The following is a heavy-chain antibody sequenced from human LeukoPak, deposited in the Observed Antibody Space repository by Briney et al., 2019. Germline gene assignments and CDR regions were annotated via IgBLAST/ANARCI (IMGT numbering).Heavy chain of an antibody. V-gene: IGHV4-59*01. CDR1: GDSISSYY. CDR3: ATGYSSTWYYFDY. J-gene: IGHJ4*02. D-gene: IGHD6-13*01. CDR2: IYHSGST. Sequence: SETLSLTCTVSGDSISSYYWSWIRQPPGKGLEWIGYIYHSGSTNHNPSLKSRVTISVDTSKSQFSLKLSSVTAADTAVYYCATGYSSTWYYFDYWGQGTLVTVSS.